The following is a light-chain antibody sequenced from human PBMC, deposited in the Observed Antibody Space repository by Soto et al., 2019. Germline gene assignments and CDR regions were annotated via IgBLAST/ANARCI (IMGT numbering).Light chain of an antibody. CDR2: GAS. CDR1: QSVSSF. J-gene: IGKJ1*01. CDR3: QQRSNWPKT. Sequence: EIVLTQSPATLSLSPGERATLSCRASQSVSSFLAWYQQKPGQAPRLLIYGASHRATGIPARFSGSGSGTDFTLTISSLEPEDFAVYYCQQRSNWPKTFGQGTKVDI. V-gene: IGKV3-11*01.